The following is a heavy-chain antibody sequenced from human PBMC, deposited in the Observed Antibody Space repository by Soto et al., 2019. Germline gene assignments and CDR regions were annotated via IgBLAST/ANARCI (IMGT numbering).Heavy chain of an antibody. CDR1: GGPFSSYG. Sequence: GGSLRLSSAPSGGPFSSYGMHWVREAPGTGLDWVSVIWYDVSNKYYAVAVKGRFTSSRDNSKNTLYLLMISLRAEDTAVYYCARVLGYNWIYGRRINSMDVWGQGTTVTVSS. CDR2: IWYDVSNK. V-gene: IGHV3-33*01. J-gene: IGHJ6*02. CDR3: ARVLGYNWIYGRRINSMDV. D-gene: IGHD1-20*01.